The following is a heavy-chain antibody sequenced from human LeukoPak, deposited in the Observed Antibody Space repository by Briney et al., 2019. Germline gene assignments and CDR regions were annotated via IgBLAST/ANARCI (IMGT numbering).Heavy chain of an antibody. CDR3: VAGSSGWYNWFDP. D-gene: IGHD6-19*01. CDR1: GGTFSSYA. V-gene: IGHV1-69*13. J-gene: IGHJ5*02. CDR2: IIPIFGTA. Sequence: ASVKVSCKASGGTFSSYAISWVRQAPGQGLEWMGGIIPIFGTANYAQKFQGRVTITADESTSTAYMELSSLRSEDTAVYYCVAGSSGWYNWFDPWGQGTLVTVSS.